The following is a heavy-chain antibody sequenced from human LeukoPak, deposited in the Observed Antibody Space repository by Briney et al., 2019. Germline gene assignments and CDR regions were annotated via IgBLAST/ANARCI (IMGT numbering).Heavy chain of an antibody. CDR1: GGSIISGTHL. Sequence: SETPSLTCTVSGGSIISGTHLWGWIRQPPGEALEWIGSIYHSGSTYYSPSLKSRVTLSIDTSKNQFSLRLTSVTAADTAVFYCVGGGNSDSPEFDYWGQGTLVTVSS. CDR3: VGGGNSDSPEFDY. V-gene: IGHV4-39*07. D-gene: IGHD4-23*01. CDR2: IYHSGST. J-gene: IGHJ4*02.